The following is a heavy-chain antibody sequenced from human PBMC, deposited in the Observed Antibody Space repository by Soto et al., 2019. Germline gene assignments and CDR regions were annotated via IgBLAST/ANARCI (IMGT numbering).Heavy chain of an antibody. V-gene: IGHV3-7*05. CDR3: ASAYSGSYCDY. D-gene: IGHD1-26*01. Sequence: GGSLRLSCAASGFTFSSYWMSWVRQAPGKGLEWVANIKQDGSEKYYVDSVKGRFTISRDNAKNSLYLQMNSLRAEDTAVYYCASAYSGSYCDYWGQGTLVTVSS. J-gene: IGHJ4*02. CDR1: GFTFSSYW. CDR2: IKQDGSEK.